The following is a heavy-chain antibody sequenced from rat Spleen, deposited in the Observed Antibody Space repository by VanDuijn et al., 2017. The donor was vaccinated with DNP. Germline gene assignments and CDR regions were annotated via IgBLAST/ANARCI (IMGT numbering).Heavy chain of an antibody. J-gene: IGHJ3*01. CDR3: ARSDSYGFPY. Sequence: EVQLVESGGGLVQPGKSLKLSCAASGFTFSNYYMAWVRQAPTKGLEWVASISTGGGNTYYRDSVKGRLTISRDNAKSTLYLQIDSLRSEDTATYYCARSDSYGFPYWGQGTLVTVSS. V-gene: IGHV5S23*01. CDR2: ISTGGGNT. D-gene: IGHD1-2*01. CDR1: GFTFSNYY.